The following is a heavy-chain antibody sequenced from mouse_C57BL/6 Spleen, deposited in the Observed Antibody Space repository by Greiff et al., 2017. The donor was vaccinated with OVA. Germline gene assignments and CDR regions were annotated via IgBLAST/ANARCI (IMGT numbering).Heavy chain of an antibody. CDR2: ISSGGDYI. CDR1: GFTFSSYA. V-gene: IGHV5-9-1*02. Sequence: EVHLVESGEGLVKPGGSLKLSCAASGFTFSSYAMSWVRQTPEKRLEWVAYISSGGDYIYYADTVKGRFTISRDNARNNLYLQISRQKSEDTAMYYCTRAPTTVVVPYFDYWGQGTTLTVSS. J-gene: IGHJ2*01. CDR3: TRAPTTVVVPYFDY. D-gene: IGHD1-1*01.